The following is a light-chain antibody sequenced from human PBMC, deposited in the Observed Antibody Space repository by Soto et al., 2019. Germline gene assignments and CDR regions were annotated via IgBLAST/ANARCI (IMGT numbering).Light chain of an antibody. CDR2: DAS. Sequence: EMVLTQSPATLSLSPGERATLSCRASQSVSSYLAWYQQKPGQAPRLLIYDASNRATGIPARFSGSGSGTDFTLTTSSLEPEDFAVYYCQQYGSSGTFGQGTKVDIK. CDR3: QQYGSSGT. V-gene: IGKV3-11*01. CDR1: QSVSSY. J-gene: IGKJ1*01.